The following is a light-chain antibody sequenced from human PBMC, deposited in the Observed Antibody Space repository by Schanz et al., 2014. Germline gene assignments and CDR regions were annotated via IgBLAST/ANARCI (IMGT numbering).Light chain of an antibody. CDR3: SSYTSSSTSVV. Sequence: QSALTQPPSASGSPGQSVTIPCTGTGSDVGGYNYVSWYQQHPGKAPKLMIYEVSKRPSGVSSRFSGSKSGNTASLTISGLQAEDEADYYCSSYTSSSTSVVFGGGTKVTVL. CDR2: EVS. CDR1: GSDVGGYNY. J-gene: IGLJ2*01. V-gene: IGLV2-14*01.